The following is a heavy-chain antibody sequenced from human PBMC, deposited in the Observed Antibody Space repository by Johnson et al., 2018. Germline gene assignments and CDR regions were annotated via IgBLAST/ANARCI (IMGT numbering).Heavy chain of an antibody. CDR2: INAGNGNT. J-gene: IGHJ1*01. D-gene: IGHD6-13*01. V-gene: IGHV1-3*01. CDR1: GYTFTSYA. Sequence: QVQLVESGAEVKKPGASVKVSCKASGYTFTSYAMHWVRQAPGQRLEWMGWINAGNGNTKYSQKFQGRVTITRDTSASTVYMELSSLSSEDTAVYYCATPGIAAAGTSFQHLGQGTLVTVSS. CDR3: ATPGIAAAGTSFQH.